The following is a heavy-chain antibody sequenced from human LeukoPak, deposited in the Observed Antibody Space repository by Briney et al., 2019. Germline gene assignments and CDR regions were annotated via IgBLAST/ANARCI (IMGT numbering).Heavy chain of an antibody. Sequence: GRSLRLSCAASGFTFSDYALHWVRRAPGKGLEWVAFISSDTNTKYADSVKGRFAISRDNAKSTLFLQMSSLRTEDTAVYYCARDFKTEDGYNTYYFDYWGQGTLVTVSS. V-gene: IGHV3-30*09. CDR2: ISSDTNTK. D-gene: IGHD5-24*01. CDR1: GFTFSDYA. CDR3: ARDFKTEDGYNTYYFDY. J-gene: IGHJ4*02.